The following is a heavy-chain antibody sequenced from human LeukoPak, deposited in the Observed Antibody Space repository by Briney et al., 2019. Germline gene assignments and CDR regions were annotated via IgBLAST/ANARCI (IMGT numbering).Heavy chain of an antibody. V-gene: IGHV4-59*08. J-gene: IGHJ5*02. Sequence: SETLSLTCTVSGGSISSYYWSWIRQPPGKGLEWIGCIYYSGSTNYNPSLKSRVTISVDTSKNQFSLKLSSVTAADTAVYYCAGRRGLNWFDPWGQGTLVTVSS. CDR1: GGSISSYY. CDR3: AGRRGLNWFDP. CDR2: IYYSGST.